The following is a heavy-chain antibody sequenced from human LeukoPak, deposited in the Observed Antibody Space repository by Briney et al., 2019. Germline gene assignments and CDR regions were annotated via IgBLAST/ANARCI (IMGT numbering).Heavy chain of an antibody. V-gene: IGHV3-9*01. J-gene: IGHJ4*02. Sequence: GGSLRLSCAASGFSFDDYAMQWVRHAPGKGLEWVSGISWNSVSIHYADSVKGRFTISRDNAKNSLYLQMNSLRAEDTAVYYCARDRGGSYSAIDYWGQGTLVTVSS. D-gene: IGHD2-15*01. CDR2: ISWNSVSI. CDR1: GFSFDDYA. CDR3: ARDRGGSYSAIDY.